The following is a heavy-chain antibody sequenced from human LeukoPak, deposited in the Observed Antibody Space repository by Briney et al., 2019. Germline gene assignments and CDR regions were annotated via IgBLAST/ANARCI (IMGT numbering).Heavy chain of an antibody. CDR3: AREATWGEWYFDH. Sequence: GGSLRLSCVASGITFSRHGMEWVRQAPGKGLEGVGVIADDGGVKKYEEPVKGAFTVSNDNSKNTLYIKMNGQRVEHTAIYSCAREATWGEWYFDHWGQGTPVTVSS. CDR2: IADDGGVK. J-gene: IGHJ4*02. V-gene: IGHV3-30*03. D-gene: IGHD3-3*01. CDR1: GITFSRHG.